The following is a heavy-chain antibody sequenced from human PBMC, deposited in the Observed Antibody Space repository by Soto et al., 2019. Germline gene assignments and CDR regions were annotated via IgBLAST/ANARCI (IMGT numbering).Heavy chain of an antibody. CDR2: MYHSGST. CDR1: GGSISSGGYS. J-gene: IGHJ6*02. Sequence: SETLSLTCAVSGGSISSGGYSWSWIRQPPGKGLEWIGYMYHSGSTYYNPSLKSRVTISIDRSKNQFSLKLNSVTAADTAVYYCARVPDVWGQGTTVTVSS. CDR3: ARVPDV. V-gene: IGHV4-30-2*01.